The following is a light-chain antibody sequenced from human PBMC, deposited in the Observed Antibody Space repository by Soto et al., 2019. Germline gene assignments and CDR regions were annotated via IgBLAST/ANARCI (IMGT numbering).Light chain of an antibody. J-gene: IGLJ1*01. CDR3: CSYAGSYTQV. CDR1: SSDVGGYNY. Sequence: QSVLTQPHSVSGSPGQSVTISCTGTSSDVGGYNYVSWYQHNPGKAPKLMIYDVSQRPSGVPDRFSASKSGNTASLTISGLQAEDEADYYCCSYAGSYTQVFGSGTKLTVL. V-gene: IGLV2-11*01. CDR2: DVS.